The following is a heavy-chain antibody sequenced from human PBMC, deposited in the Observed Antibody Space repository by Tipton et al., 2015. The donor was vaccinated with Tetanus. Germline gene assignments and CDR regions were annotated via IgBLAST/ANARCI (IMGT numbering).Heavy chain of an antibody. Sequence: GSLRLSCAASGFTFSTYTMSWVRQAPGKGLEWVSSISGSGGSTYYGDSVKGRFTISRDNSKNTLSLQMNSLRAEDTAVYFCAKPAAYNSGWSDYWGQGTLVTVSS. CDR3: AKPAAYNSGWSDY. D-gene: IGHD6-19*01. V-gene: IGHV3-23*01. CDR2: ISGSGGST. J-gene: IGHJ4*02. CDR1: GFTFSTYT.